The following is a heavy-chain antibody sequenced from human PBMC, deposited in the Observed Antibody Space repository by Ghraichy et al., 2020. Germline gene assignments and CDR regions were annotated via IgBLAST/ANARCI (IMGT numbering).Heavy chain of an antibody. D-gene: IGHD2-2*01. CDR1: GGTFSSYT. Sequence: SVKVSCKASGGTFSSYTISWVRQAPGQGLEWMGRIIPILGIANYAQKFQGRVTITADKSTSTAYMELSSLRSEDTAVYYCARDHCSSTSCYASDAFDIWGQGTMVTVSS. J-gene: IGHJ3*02. CDR3: ARDHCSSTSCYASDAFDI. CDR2: IIPILGIA. V-gene: IGHV1-69*04.